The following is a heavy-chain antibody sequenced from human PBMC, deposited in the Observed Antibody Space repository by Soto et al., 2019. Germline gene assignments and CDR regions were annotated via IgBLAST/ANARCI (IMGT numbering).Heavy chain of an antibody. CDR1: GFTFSSYW. CDR2: INSDGSST. V-gene: IGHV3-74*01. Sequence: EVQLVESGGGLVQPGGSLTLSCAASGFTFSSYWMHWVRQAPGKGLVWVSRINSDGSSTSYADSVKGRFTISRDNAKNTWYLQMNSLRAEDRAVYYCVRTSLVVAAATREDYWGQGTLVTVSS. J-gene: IGHJ4*02. D-gene: IGHD2-15*01. CDR3: VRTSLVVAAATREDY.